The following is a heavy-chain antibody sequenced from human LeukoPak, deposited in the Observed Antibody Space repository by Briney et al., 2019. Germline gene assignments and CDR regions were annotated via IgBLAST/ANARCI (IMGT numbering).Heavy chain of an antibody. V-gene: IGHV3-30*03. J-gene: IGHJ4*02. Sequence: PGGSLRLSCVASEFTFRSYDMHWVRQAPGKGLEWVAVISYDGSNKDYADSVKGRFTISRDNAKNMLYLQLNSLRVEDTAAYYCARDQLYCSGGYCYKDYWGQGTLVTVSS. CDR3: ARDQLYCSGGYCYKDY. D-gene: IGHD2-15*01. CDR1: EFTFRSYD. CDR2: ISYDGSNK.